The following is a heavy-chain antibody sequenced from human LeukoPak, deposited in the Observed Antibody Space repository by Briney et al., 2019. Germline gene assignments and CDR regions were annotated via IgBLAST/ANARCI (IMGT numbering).Heavy chain of an antibody. V-gene: IGHV3-7*01. J-gene: IGHJ1*01. Sequence: SGGSLRLSCAASGFTISNYEMNWVRQAPGKGLEWVANIKQDGSEKYYVDSVKGRFTISRDNAKNSLYLQMNSLRAEDTAVYYCASGDYYDSSGYYAEYFQHWGQGTLVTVSS. CDR2: IKQDGSEK. D-gene: IGHD3-22*01. CDR3: ASGDYYDSSGYYAEYFQH. CDR1: GFTISNYE.